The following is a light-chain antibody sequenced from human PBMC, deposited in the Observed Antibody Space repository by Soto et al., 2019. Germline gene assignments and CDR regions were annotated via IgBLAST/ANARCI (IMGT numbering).Light chain of an antibody. V-gene: IGLV2-8*01. CDR1: SSDVGAYNY. Sequence: QSVLTQPPSASGSPGQSVTISCTGTSSDVGAYNYVSWYQQHPGKVPKLMIYEVSKRPSGVPDRFSGSKSGNTASLTVSGLQAEDEADYYCNSYAGSDHFVVFGGGTKLTVL. J-gene: IGLJ2*01. CDR2: EVS. CDR3: NSYAGSDHFVV.